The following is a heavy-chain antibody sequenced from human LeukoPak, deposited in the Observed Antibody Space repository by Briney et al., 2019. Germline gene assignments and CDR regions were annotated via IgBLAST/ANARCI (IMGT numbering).Heavy chain of an antibody. Sequence: PSETLSLTCAVSGGSISSSSYYWGWIRQPPGKGLEWIGSISYSGNTDYSPSLKSRVTMSVDTSKNQYSLKLSSVTAADTAVYYCASYQALRAAAKFDYWGQGTLVTVSS. V-gene: IGHV4-39*07. D-gene: IGHD2-2*01. J-gene: IGHJ4*02. CDR2: ISYSGNT. CDR3: ASYQALRAAAKFDY. CDR1: GGSISSSSYY.